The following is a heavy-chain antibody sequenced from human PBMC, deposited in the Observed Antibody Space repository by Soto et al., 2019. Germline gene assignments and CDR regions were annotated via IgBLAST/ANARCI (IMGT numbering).Heavy chain of an antibody. CDR3: ARARGYSYGYVGAFDI. Sequence: EVQLVESGGGLVQPGGSLRLSCAASGFTFSSYDMHWVRQATGKGLEWVSAIGTAGDTYYPGSVKGRFTISRENAKNSLYLQMNSLRAGDTAVYYCARARGYSYGYVGAFDIWGQGTMVTVSS. J-gene: IGHJ3*02. V-gene: IGHV3-13*01. D-gene: IGHD5-18*01. CDR2: IGTAGDT. CDR1: GFTFSSYD.